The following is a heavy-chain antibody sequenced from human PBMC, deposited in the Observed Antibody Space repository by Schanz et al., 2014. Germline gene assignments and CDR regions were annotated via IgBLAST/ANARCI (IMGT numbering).Heavy chain of an antibody. Sequence: QVQLVQSGADVKKPGSSVRVSCKASGGTFSRLTFSWVRQAPGQGLEWMGRVIPILGVTHYAQKFQGRVTITADKSSDTAYMELSSLRSEDTAVYYCARGGGPEDVFDIWGQGTIXTVSS. CDR2: VIPILGVT. CDR1: GGTFSRLT. CDR3: ARGGGPEDVFDI. D-gene: IGHD2-15*01. J-gene: IGHJ3*02. V-gene: IGHV1-69*02.